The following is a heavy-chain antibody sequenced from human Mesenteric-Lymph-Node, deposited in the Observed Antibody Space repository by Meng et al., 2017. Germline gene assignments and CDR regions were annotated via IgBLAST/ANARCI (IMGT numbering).Heavy chain of an antibody. Sequence: ASVKVSCKASGYTFTSYGISWVRQAPGQGLEWMGWISAYNGNTNYARKLQGRVTMTTDTSTSTAYMELRSLRSDDTAVYYCARVAVLRYFDWLLLHWGQGTLVTVSS. CDR3: ARVAVLRYFDWLLLH. CDR1: GYTFTSYG. D-gene: IGHD3-9*01. J-gene: IGHJ4*02. V-gene: IGHV1-18*01. CDR2: ISAYNGNT.